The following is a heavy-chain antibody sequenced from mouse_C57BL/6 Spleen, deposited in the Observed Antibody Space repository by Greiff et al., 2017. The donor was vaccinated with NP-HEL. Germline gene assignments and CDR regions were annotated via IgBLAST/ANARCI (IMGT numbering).Heavy chain of an antibody. J-gene: IGHJ2*01. D-gene: IGHD4-1*01. Sequence: EVQLQQSGPELVKPGASVKMSCKASGYTFTDYNMHWVKQSHGKSLEWIGYINPNNGGTSYNQKFKGKAPLTVHKSSSTAYMELRSLTSEDSAVYYCARGWDGLDYWGQGTTLTVSS. CDR2: INPNNGGT. CDR3: ARGWDGLDY. CDR1: GYTFTDYN. V-gene: IGHV1-22*01.